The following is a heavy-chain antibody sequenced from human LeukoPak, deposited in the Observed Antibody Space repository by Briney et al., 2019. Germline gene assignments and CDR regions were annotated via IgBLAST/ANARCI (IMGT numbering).Heavy chain of an antibody. J-gene: IGHJ4*02. CDR3: ARDRASPNKYYYDSSGYYYSDY. V-gene: IGHV1-18*01. Sequence: GASVKVSCKASGYTFTSYGISWVRQAPGQGLEWMGWISAYNGNTNYAQKLQGRVTMTTDTSTSTAHMELGSLRSDDTAVYYCARDRASPNKYYYDSSGYYYSDYWGQGTLVTVSS. CDR1: GYTFTSYG. CDR2: ISAYNGNT. D-gene: IGHD3-22*01.